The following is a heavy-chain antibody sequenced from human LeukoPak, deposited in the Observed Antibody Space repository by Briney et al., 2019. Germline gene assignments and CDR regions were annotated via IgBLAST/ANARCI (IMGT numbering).Heavy chain of an antibody. CDR3: ARGGMVAIDY. V-gene: IGHV4-59*01. Sequence: SETLSLTCTVSGGSISSYYWSWIRQPPGKGLEWIGYIYYSGSTNYNPSLKSRVTISVDTSKDQFSLKLSSVTAADTAVYYCARGGMVAIDYWGQGTLVTVSS. D-gene: IGHD5-12*01. CDR2: IYYSGST. J-gene: IGHJ4*02. CDR1: GGSISSYY.